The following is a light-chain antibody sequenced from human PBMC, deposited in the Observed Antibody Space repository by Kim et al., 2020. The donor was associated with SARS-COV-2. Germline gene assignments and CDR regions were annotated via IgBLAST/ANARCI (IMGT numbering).Light chain of an antibody. CDR1: NIGSKS. J-gene: IGLJ3*02. CDR2: YDS. V-gene: IGLV3-21*01. Sequence: SYELTQPPSVSVAPGKTARITCGGNNIGSKSVHWYQQKPGQAPVLVIYYDSDRPSGIPERFSGSNSGNTATLTISRVEAGDEADYYCQAWESSSDHPVFG. CDR3: QAWESSSDHPV.